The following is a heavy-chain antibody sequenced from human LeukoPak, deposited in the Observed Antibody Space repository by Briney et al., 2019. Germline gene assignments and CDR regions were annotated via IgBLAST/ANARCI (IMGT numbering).Heavy chain of an antibody. D-gene: IGHD1-26*01. J-gene: IGHJ4*02. CDR1: GVSISSSSHY. V-gene: IGHV4-39*01. CDR2: IHYSENT. CDR3: ARHLYSESYYY. Sequence: PSETLSLTCTVSGVSISSSSHYWGWIRQSPGKGLEWIGSIHYSENTYYNPSLKSRLTISVDTSKNQYSLNLSTMTAADTAVYYCARHLYSESYYYWGQGTLVTVSS.